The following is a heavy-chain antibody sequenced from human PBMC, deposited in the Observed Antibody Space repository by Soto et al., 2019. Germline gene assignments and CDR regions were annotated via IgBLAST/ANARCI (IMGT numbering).Heavy chain of an antibody. V-gene: IGHV4-30-2*01. D-gene: IGHD3-16*02. CDR3: ARGGYDYVWGSYRSIDAFDI. CDR2: IYHSGST. CDR1: GGSISSGGYS. J-gene: IGHJ3*02. Sequence: SETLSLTCAVSGGSISSGGYSWSWIRQPPGKGLEWIGYIYHSGSTYYNPSLKSRVTISVDRSKNQFSLKLSSVTAADTAVYYFARGGYDYVWGSYRSIDAFDIWGQGKMVTVS.